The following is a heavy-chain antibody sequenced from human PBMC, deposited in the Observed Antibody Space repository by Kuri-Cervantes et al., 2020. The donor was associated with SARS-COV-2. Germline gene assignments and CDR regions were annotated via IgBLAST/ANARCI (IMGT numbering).Heavy chain of an antibody. CDR1: GGSFSGYY. CDR2: IHYSGST. D-gene: IGHD6-19*01. J-gene: IGHJ5*02. V-gene: IGHV4-34*01. CDR3: SRDSSGWYRGWFDP. Sequence: SQTLSLTCAVYGGSFSGYYWSWIRQPPGKGLEWIGSIHYSGSTYYNPSLKSRVTISVDTSKNQFSLKLSSVTAADTAVYYCSRDSSGWYRGWFDPWGQGTLVTVSS.